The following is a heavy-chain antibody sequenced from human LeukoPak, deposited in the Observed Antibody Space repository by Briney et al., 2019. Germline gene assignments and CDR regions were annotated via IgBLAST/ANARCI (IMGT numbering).Heavy chain of an antibody. J-gene: IGHJ4*02. CDR3: ARALDY. CDR2: INHSGST. V-gene: IGHV4-34*01. CDR1: GFTFSSYW. Sequence: GSLRLSCAASGFTFSSYWMSWIRQPPGKGLEWIGEINHSGSTNYNPSLKSRVTISVDTSKNQFSLKLSSVTAADTAVYYCARALDYWGQGTLVTVSS.